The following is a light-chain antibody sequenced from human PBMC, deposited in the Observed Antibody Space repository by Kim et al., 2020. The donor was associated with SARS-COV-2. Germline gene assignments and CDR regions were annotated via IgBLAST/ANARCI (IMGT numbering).Light chain of an antibody. CDR1: SSNIGSYNY. J-gene: IGLJ3*02. CDR2: DVN. Sequence: QSALTQPASVSGSPGQSISISCTGTSSNIGSYNYVSWHQQHPGKDPKLMIYDVNKRPSGISSRFSGSKSGSTASLTISGLQAEDEADYYCSSFTTRSTLVFGGGTQLTVL. V-gene: IGLV2-14*03. CDR3: SSFTTRSTLV.